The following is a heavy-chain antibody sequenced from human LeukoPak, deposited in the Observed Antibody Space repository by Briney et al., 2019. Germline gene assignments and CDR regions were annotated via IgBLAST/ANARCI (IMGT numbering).Heavy chain of an antibody. Sequence: GDSLKISCKGSGYMFTTYWIGWVRQMPGKGLEWMGIICPTDSATKYSPSFQGQVTISVDKSSSTAYLRWSSLKASATAMYYCARRGYDILTGYYFDYWGQGTLVTVSS. D-gene: IGHD3-9*01. J-gene: IGHJ4*02. CDR3: ARRGYDILTGYYFDY. CDR2: ICPTDSAT. V-gene: IGHV5-51*01. CDR1: GYMFTTYW.